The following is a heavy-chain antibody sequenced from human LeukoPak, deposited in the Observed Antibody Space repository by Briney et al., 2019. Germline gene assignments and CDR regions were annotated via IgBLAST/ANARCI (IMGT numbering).Heavy chain of an antibody. D-gene: IGHD1-26*01. V-gene: IGHV4-34*01. CDR1: GFSVSSFV. J-gene: IGHJ6*03. CDR2: SNDSGGT. CDR3: ARLPVIVGAALEYYYYYMDV. Sequence: GSLRLSCAASGFSVSSFVVGWVRQPPGKRLEWVGESNDSGGTNYNPSLKSRVTISADKSKNQVSLKLTSVTAADTAVYYCARLPVIVGAALEYYYYYMDVWGQGTTVTVSS.